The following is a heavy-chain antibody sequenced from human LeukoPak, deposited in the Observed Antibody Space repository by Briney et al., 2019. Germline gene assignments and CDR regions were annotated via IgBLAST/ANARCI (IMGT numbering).Heavy chain of an antibody. D-gene: IGHD3-10*01. Sequence: PGGSLRLSCEASGFTFDDYGMSWVRQAPGKGLEWVSGINWNGSTTGYADSVKGRFTISRDNAKNSLFLQMNSLRAEDTALYYCARGGRYYYGSGSYYGMDVWGQGTTVTVSS. V-gene: IGHV3-20*04. CDR1: GFTFDDYG. J-gene: IGHJ6*02. CDR3: ARGGRYYYGSGSYYGMDV. CDR2: INWNGSTT.